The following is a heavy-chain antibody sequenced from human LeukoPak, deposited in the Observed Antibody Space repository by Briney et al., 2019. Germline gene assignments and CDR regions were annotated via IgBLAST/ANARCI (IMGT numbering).Heavy chain of an antibody. Sequence: GGSLRLSCAASAFTFSNNWMYWVRQAPGKGLVWVSRINNDGRTTSYADSVKGRFTISRDNAKSTLYLQMNSPRAEDTAVYFCARGDYVWGTYHYTLDYWGQGTLVTVSS. CDR1: AFTFSNNW. CDR3: ARGDYVWGTYHYTLDY. CDR2: INNDGRTT. V-gene: IGHV3-74*01. D-gene: IGHD3-16*02. J-gene: IGHJ4*02.